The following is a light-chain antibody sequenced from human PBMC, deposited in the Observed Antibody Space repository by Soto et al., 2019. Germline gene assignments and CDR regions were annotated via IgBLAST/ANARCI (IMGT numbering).Light chain of an antibody. CDR3: SSYTSSSTYV. CDR1: SSDVGGYNY. J-gene: IGLJ1*01. V-gene: IGLV2-14*01. CDR2: DVS. Sequence: QSVLTQPASVSGSPGQSITISCTGTSSDVGGYNYVSWYQQHPGKAPKLMIYDVSNRPSGVSSRFSGSKSGNTASLTISGLQAEDEADHYCSSYTSSSTYVFGIGTKLTVL.